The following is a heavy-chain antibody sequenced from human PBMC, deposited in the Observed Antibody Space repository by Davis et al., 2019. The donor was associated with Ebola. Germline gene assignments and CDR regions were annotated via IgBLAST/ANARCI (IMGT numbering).Heavy chain of an antibody. J-gene: IGHJ4*02. CDR1: GYSFTSYW. Sequence: PGGSLRLSCKGSGYSFTSYWIGWVRQMPGKGLEWMGIIYPGDSDTRYSPSFQGQVTISADKSISIAYLQWSSLKASDTAMYYCARQPPYCSGGSCSWIDYWGQGTLVTVSS. CDR3: ARQPPYCSGGSCSWIDY. V-gene: IGHV5-51*01. CDR2: IYPGDSDT. D-gene: IGHD2-15*01.